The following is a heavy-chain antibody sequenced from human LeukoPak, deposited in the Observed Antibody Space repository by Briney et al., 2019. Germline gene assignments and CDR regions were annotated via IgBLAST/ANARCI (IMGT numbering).Heavy chain of an antibody. CDR3: ASSLYTYSSDWYDYYYGMDV. Sequence: GGSLRLSCAASGFTFSNYYMKWIRQAPGKGLEWISYISSSSYTIYYADSVKGRFTISRDNAKNSLYLQMNSLRAEDTAVYYCASSLYTYSSDWYDYYYGMDVWGQGTTVTVSS. J-gene: IGHJ6*02. CDR2: ISSSSYTI. V-gene: IGHV3-11*01. CDR1: GFTFSNYY. D-gene: IGHD6-19*01.